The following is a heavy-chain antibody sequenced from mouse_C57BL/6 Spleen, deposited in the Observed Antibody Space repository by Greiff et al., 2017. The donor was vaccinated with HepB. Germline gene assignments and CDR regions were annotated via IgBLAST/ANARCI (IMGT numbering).Heavy chain of an antibody. V-gene: IGHV1-19*01. CDR2: INPYNGGT. J-gene: IGHJ3*01. Sequence: VQLKESGPVLVKPGASVKMSCKASGYTFTDYYMNWVKQSHGKSLEWLGVINPYNGGTSYNQKFKGKATLTVDKSSSTAYMELNSLTSEDSAVYYCAREGMGRRFAYWGQGTLVTVSA. D-gene: IGHD2-3*01. CDR3: AREGMGRRFAY. CDR1: GYTFTDYY.